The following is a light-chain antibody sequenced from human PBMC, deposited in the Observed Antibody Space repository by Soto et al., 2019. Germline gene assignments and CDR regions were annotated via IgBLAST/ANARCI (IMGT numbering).Light chain of an antibody. V-gene: IGKV3D-15*01. CDR2: GAS. CDR3: QQYNNWPIT. CDR1: QTVGSN. J-gene: IGKJ5*01. Sequence: EIVLTQSPDTLSVSPGERATLSCRASQTVGSNLAWHQQKPGQAPRLLIYGASTRASDTPARFSGSGSVTEFALTISSLQSEDFAVYYCQQYNNWPITFGQGTRLE.